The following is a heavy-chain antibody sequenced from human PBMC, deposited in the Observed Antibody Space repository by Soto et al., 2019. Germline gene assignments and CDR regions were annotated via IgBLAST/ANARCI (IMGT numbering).Heavy chain of an antibody. CDR2: IYYSGST. Sequence: SETLSLTCTVSGGSISSGGYYWSWIRQHPGKGLEWIGYIYYSGSTYYNPSLKSRVTISVDTSKNQFSLKLSSVTAADTAVYYCEVGATLKGYLYFDYWGQGTLVTVSS. J-gene: IGHJ4*02. CDR3: EVGATLKGYLYFDY. CDR1: GGSISSGGYY. V-gene: IGHV4-31*03. D-gene: IGHD1-26*01.